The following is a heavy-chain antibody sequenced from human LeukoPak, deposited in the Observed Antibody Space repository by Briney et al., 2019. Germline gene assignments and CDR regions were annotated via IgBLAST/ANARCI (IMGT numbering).Heavy chain of an antibody. CDR3: ARDKGVNSSWYRGDYYYYYYMDV. J-gene: IGHJ6*03. CDR2: IKQDGSEK. D-gene: IGHD6-13*01. Sequence: GGSLRLSCAASGFTFSSYWMSWVRQAPGKGLEWVANIKQDGSEKYYVDSVKGRFTISRDNAKNSLYLQMNSLRAEDTAVYYCARDKGVNSSWYRGDYYYYYYMDVWGKGTTVTVSS. CDR1: GFTFSSYW. V-gene: IGHV3-7*01.